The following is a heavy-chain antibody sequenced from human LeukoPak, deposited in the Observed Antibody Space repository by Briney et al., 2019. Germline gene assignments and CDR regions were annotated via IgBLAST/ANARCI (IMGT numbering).Heavy chain of an antibody. Sequence: GGSLRLSCAAPGFTFSSYGMHWVRQAPGKGLEWVAFIRYDGSNKYYADSVKGRFTISRDNSKNTLYLQMNSLRVEDTAVYYCARCTTGRTFGSLREIKRSREIDYWGQGTLVTVSS. CDR2: IRYDGSNK. CDR1: GFTFSSYG. CDR3: ARCTTGRTFGSLREIKRSREIDY. D-gene: IGHD1-1*01. V-gene: IGHV3-30*02. J-gene: IGHJ4*02.